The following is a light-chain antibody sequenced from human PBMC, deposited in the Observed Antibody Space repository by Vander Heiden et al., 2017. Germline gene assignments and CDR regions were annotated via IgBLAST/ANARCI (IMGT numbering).Light chain of an antibody. CDR1: QWLNSW. V-gene: IGKV1-5*03. CDR2: MAS. Sequence: IPMNQSPSSLSASIGDRVTTTCRACQWLNSWLAWYQQKPGKAPQLLIYMASSLESGVPARFSGSGSGTEFTLTISSVQADDVGTYYCHQYKRYPLTFGEGTKLEI. CDR3: HQYKRYPLT. J-gene: IGKJ4*01.